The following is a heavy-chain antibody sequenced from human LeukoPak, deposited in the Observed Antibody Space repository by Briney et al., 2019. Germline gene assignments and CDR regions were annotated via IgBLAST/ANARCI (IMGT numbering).Heavy chain of an antibody. Sequence: SETLSLTCIVSGGSISSTTYYWGWIRQPPGKRLEWIGSIYYSGNTYYNPSLKSRVTISVDTSKNQFSLKLSSVTAADTAVYYCARGSGDFHSSSHDYWGQGTLVTVSS. J-gene: IGHJ4*02. CDR3: ARGSGDFHSSSHDY. D-gene: IGHD6-6*01. CDR1: GGSISSTTYY. V-gene: IGHV4-39*07. CDR2: IYYSGNT.